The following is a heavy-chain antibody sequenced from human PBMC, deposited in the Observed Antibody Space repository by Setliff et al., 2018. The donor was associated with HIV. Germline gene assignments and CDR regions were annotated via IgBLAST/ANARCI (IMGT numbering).Heavy chain of an antibody. CDR1: GGSISTTYY. CDR2: IYYSGNT. CDR3: ARHLTTAVSPSYFDP. D-gene: IGHD3-9*01. V-gene: IGHV4-39*01. Sequence: KTSETLSLTCSVSGGSISTTYYWGWIRQPPGKGLEWIASIYYSGNTYYNPSLKSRVTISIDTSKNQFSLKLSSVTAADTAVYYCARHLTTAVSPSYFDPWGQGTLVTVSS. J-gene: IGHJ4*02.